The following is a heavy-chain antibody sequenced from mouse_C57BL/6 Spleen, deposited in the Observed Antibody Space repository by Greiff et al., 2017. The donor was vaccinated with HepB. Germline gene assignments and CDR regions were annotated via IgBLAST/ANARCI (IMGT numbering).Heavy chain of an antibody. Sequence: QVQLQQPGAELVKPGASVKMSCKASGYTFTSYWLTWVKQRPGQGLEWIGDIYPGSGSTNYNEKFKSKATLTVDTSSSTAYMQLSSLTSEDSAVYYCARGGKNWDDFDYWGQGTTLTVSS. V-gene: IGHV1-55*01. J-gene: IGHJ2*01. CDR1: GYTFTSYW. D-gene: IGHD4-1*01. CDR2: IYPGSGST. CDR3: ARGGKNWDDFDY.